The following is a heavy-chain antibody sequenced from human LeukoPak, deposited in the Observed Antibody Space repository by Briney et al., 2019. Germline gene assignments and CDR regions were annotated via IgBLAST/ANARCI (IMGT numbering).Heavy chain of an antibody. CDR2: IKTKTDDGAT. CDR1: GFTLSNAR. Sequence: GGSLRLSCAASGFTLSNARMNWVRQAPGKGLECCVRIKTKTDDGATDYSAPVKARFIISRDDSKTTPYLQMNGLKTDDTAIYYCTTYVGATAYWGQGTLATVSS. J-gene: IGHJ4*02. D-gene: IGHD1-26*01. CDR3: TTYVGATAY. V-gene: IGHV3-15*01.